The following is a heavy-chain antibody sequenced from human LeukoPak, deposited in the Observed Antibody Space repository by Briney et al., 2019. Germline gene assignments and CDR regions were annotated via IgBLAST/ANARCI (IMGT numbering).Heavy chain of an antibody. V-gene: IGHV3-30*18. CDR3: AKIPSAFYYYMDV. CDR1: GFTFSSHR. Sequence: SGGSLRLSCAASGFTFSSHRMHWVPQAPGKGLDWVADISYYRNNKYYAAYVKGRYTISSDNSKNPLYVQMNSLRAEDTAVYYCAKIPSAFYYYMDVWGKGTTVTISS. D-gene: IGHD2-2*01. CDR2: ISYYRNNK. J-gene: IGHJ6*03.